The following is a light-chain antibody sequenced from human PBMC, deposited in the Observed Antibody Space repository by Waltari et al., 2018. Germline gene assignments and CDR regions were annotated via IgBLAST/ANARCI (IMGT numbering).Light chain of an antibody. J-gene: IGKJ2*01. CDR3: QQYNSDQYT. CDR2: KAS. CDR1: QSINTW. V-gene: IGKV1-5*03. Sequence: DIQMTQSPSTLSASIGHRVTITCRASQSINTWLAWYQHRPGKAPKLLIQKASFLQSGVPSRFSGSESGTEFTLTINSLQPDDLATYHCQQYNSDQYTFGQGTKLEI.